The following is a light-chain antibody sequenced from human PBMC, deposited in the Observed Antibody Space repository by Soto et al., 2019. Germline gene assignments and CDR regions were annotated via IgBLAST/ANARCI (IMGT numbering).Light chain of an antibody. J-gene: IGLJ3*02. CDR2: EVT. CDR1: SSDVGAYTF. V-gene: IGLV2-8*01. CDR3: SSFASSNTWV. Sequence: QSVLTQPPSASGSPGQSVTISCTGTSSDVGAYTFVSWYQQHAGNAPKLVIYEVTKRPSGVPDRFSGSKSANTASLTVSGLQAEDEADYYCSSFASSNTWVFGGGTQLTVL.